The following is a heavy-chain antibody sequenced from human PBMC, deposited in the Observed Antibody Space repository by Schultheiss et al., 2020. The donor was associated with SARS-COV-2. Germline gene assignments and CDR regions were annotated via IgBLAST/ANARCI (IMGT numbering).Heavy chain of an antibody. CDR2: ISGSGGST. CDR3: AKYLILEWLRYRPGMGKGGIDY. Sequence: GGSLRLSCAASGFTFSSYSMNWVRQAPGKGLEWVSAISGSGGSTYYADSVKGRFTISRDNSKNTLYLQMNSLRAEDTAVYYCAKYLILEWLRYRPGMGKGGIDYWGQGTLVTVSS. D-gene: IGHD5-12*01. J-gene: IGHJ4*02. CDR1: GFTFSSYS. V-gene: IGHV3-23*01.